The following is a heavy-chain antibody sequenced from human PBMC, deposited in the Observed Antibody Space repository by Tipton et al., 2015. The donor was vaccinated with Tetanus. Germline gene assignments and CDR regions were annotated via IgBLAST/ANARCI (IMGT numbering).Heavy chain of an antibody. CDR1: GFPFSDYG. CDR3: AKDHVDSYYYGMDV. J-gene: IGHJ6*02. V-gene: IGHV3-23*01. Sequence: GSLRLSCAASGFPFSDYGLNWVRQAPERGLEWVSSISGFSDITYYADSVKGRFTISRDKSKNTLYLQLNSLKADDTAIYYCAKDHVDSYYYGMDVWGQGTTVIVSS. CDR2: ISGFSDIT. D-gene: IGHD3-16*01.